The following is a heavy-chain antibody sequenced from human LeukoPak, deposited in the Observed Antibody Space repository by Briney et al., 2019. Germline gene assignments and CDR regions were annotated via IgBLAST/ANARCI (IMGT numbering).Heavy chain of an antibody. D-gene: IGHD1-26*01. J-gene: IGHJ4*02. CDR2: IYYSGST. Sequence: SETLSLTCTVSGGSIISSDYHWGWVRQPPGKGLEWIGYIYYSGSTNYNPSLKSRVTISVDTSKNHFSLKLSSVTAADTAVYYCARGAAIGSYCHYWGQGTLVTVSS. V-gene: IGHV4-61*03. CDR1: GGSIISSDYH. CDR3: ARGAAIGSYCHY.